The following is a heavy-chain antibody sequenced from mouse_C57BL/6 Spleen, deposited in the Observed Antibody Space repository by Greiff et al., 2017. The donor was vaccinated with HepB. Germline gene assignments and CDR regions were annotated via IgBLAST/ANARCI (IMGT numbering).Heavy chain of an antibody. D-gene: IGHD2-1*01. V-gene: IGHV5-6*01. CDR3: ANLPRGYFDV. J-gene: IGHJ1*03. Sequence: EVKVVESGGDLVKPGGSLKLSCAASGFTFSSYGMSWVRQTPDKRLEWVATISSGGSYTYYPDSVKGRFTISRDNAKNTLYLQMSSLKSEDTAMYYCANLPRGYFDVWGTGTTVTVSS. CDR1: GFTFSSYG. CDR2: ISSGGSYT.